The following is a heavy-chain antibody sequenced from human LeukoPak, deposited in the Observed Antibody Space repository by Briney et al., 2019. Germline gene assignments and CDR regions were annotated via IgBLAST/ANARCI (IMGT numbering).Heavy chain of an antibody. CDR3: ARSTQQLVAPHFDY. CDR1: GYSFTNYW. CDR2: IYPGDSDT. V-gene: IGHV5-51*01. D-gene: IGHD6-6*01. J-gene: IGHJ4*02. Sequence: GESLKISCKGSGYSFTNYWIGWVRQMPGKGLDWMGIIYPGDSDTRYSPSFQGQATISADKSTSTAFLQWSSLKASDSAMYYCARSTQQLVAPHFDYWGLGTLVTVSS.